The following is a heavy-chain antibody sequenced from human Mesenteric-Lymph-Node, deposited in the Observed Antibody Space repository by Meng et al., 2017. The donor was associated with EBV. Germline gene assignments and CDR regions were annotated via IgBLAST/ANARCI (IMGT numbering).Heavy chain of an antibody. CDR1: GLFISGSNW. CDR3: ARVGQWLPIDY. V-gene: IGHV4-4*02. Sequence: QRPPQAARPRRVKPAGTLPPTCPVSGLFISGSNWWSWVRQPPGKGLEWIGEIYHSGSTNYNPSLKSRVTISVDKSKNQFSLNLSSVTAADTAVYYCARVGQWLPIDYWGQGTLVTVSS. D-gene: IGHD6-19*01. CDR2: IYHSGST. J-gene: IGHJ4*02.